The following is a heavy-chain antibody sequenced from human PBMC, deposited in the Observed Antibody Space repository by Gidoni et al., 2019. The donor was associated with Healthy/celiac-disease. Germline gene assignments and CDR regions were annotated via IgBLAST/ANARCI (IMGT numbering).Heavy chain of an antibody. CDR1: GFSLSTSGVG. J-gene: IGHJ3*02. V-gene: IGHV2-5*01. CDR2: IYWNDDK. D-gene: IGHD3-22*01. CDR3: AHSPKAYDSPEGAFDI. Sequence: QITLKESGPTLVKPTQTLTLTCTFSGFSLSTSGVGVGWIRQPPGKALEWLALIYWNDDKRYSPSLKSRLTITKDTSKNQVVLTMTNMDPVDTATYYCAHSPKAYDSPEGAFDIWGQGTMVTVSS.